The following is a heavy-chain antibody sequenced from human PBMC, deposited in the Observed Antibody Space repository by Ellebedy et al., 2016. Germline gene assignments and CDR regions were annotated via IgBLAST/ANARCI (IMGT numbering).Heavy chain of an antibody. CDR3: RQGHYADY. CDR1: GFTFSNYG. J-gene: IGHJ4*02. CDR2: IWYDGSNK. Sequence: GGSLRLXXAASGFTFSNYGMHWVRQPPGKGLEWVAVIWYDGSNKYYEASVKGRFTISRDNSKNTLHLQMNSLRADDTAVYHCRQGHYADYWGQGTLVTVSS. V-gene: IGHV3-33*06.